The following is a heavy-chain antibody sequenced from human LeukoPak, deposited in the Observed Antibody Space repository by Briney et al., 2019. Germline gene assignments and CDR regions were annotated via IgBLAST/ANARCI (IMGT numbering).Heavy chain of an antibody. D-gene: IGHD3-3*01. V-gene: IGHV3-23*01. CDR3: ARGGCSRPFDF. J-gene: IGHJ4*02. Sequence: GGSQTPYCAASGFTFSSHAMSWVRQAPGKGLEWVSGISGSGNDYSTHYADSVEGRITISRDNSKNTLYLQMSSLRAEDTAVYYCARGGCSRPFDFRGQGTLVTVSS. CDR1: GFTFSSHA. CDR2: ISGSGNDYST.